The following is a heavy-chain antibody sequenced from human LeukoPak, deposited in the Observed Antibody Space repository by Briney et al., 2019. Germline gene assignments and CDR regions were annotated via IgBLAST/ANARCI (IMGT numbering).Heavy chain of an antibody. CDR3: TRDFFGDWTPDY. V-gene: IGHV3-49*04. D-gene: IGHD2-21*02. CDR2: IRSKAYGGTT. Sequence: GGSLRLSCTASGFTFGDYAMSWVRQAPGRGLEWVGFIRSKAYGGTTEYAASVKGRFTISRDDSKSIAYLQMNSLKTEDTAVYYCTRDFFGDWTPDYWGQGTLVTVSS. CDR1: GFTFGDYA. J-gene: IGHJ4*02.